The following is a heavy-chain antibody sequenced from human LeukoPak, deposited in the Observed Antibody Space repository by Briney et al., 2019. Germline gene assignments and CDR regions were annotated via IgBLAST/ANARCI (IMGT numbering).Heavy chain of an antibody. CDR2: IYSSGST. Sequence: TLSXXCXVSGASISSGSNYWGWIRQPPGKTLEWIGSIYSSGSTYYNPSLKSRVIIIIDTAKNHFSLNLSSVTAADTAVYYCARSDXXGLVGIWGXGTMVTVSS. J-gene: IGHJ3*02. D-gene: IGHD2-2*01. CDR1: GASISSGSNY. CDR3: ARSDXXGLVGI. V-gene: IGHV4-39*07.